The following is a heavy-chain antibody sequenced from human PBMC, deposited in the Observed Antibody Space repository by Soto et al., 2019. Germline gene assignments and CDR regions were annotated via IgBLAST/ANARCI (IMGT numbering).Heavy chain of an antibody. J-gene: IGHJ6*02. Sequence: QVQLVESGGGVVQPERSQSLSCAASKFTFRTYVMHWVRQAPGKGLEWVALISFDGSNKYYADSVKGRFTISRDNSKNTMYLQMNSLRPEDTAVYYCAREMIPMIMGGMSAMDVWGQGTKVNVSS. CDR2: ISFDGSNK. V-gene: IGHV3-30*04. CDR3: AREMIPMIMGGMSAMDV. D-gene: IGHD3-22*01. CDR1: KFTFRTYV.